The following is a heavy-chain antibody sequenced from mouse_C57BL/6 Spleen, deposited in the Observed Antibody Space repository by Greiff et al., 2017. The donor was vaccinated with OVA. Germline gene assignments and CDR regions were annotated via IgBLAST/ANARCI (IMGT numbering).Heavy chain of an antibody. J-gene: IGHJ2*01. CDR2: ISSGGDYI. CDR3: TRDDPYGSPFDY. CDR1: VFTFSSYA. Sequence: EVKVVESGEGLVKPGGSLKLSCAASVFTFSSYAMSWVRQTPATRLEWVAYISSGGDYIYYADTVKGRFTISRDNARNTLYLQMSSLKSEDTAMYYCTRDDPYGSPFDYWGQGTTLTVSS. D-gene: IGHD1-1*01. V-gene: IGHV5-9-1*02.